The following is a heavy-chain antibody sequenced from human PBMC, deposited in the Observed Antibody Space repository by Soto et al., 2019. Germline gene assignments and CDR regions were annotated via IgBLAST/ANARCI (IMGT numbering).Heavy chain of an antibody. V-gene: IGHV3-7*01. CDR1: GFTLSRYW. CDR3: ERDQGSSGYYYFYY. J-gene: IGHJ4*02. D-gene: IGHD3-22*01. CDR2: IKQDGSEK. Sequence: VGSLRLSCAASGFTLSRYWMSWVRQAPGKGQEWVASIKQDGSEKYYVDAVKGRFTISRDNAKNSLYLQMNSLRAEDTAVYYCERDQGSSGYYYFYYWGQGTLVTVS.